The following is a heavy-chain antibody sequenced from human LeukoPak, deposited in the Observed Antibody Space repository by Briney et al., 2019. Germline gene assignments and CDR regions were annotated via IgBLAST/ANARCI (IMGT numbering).Heavy chain of an antibody. CDR3: AKDWDIAVAGCDY. V-gene: IGHV3-23*01. CDR2: ISGNGGGI. Sequence: GGSLRLSCVVSGFTLSNYAMNWVRQAPGKGLEWVSAISGNGGGIYYADSVKGRFTISRDNSKNTVYLQMSSLRAEDTAVYYCAKDWDIAVAGCDYWGQGTLVTVSS. J-gene: IGHJ4*02. CDR1: GFTLSNYA. D-gene: IGHD6-19*01.